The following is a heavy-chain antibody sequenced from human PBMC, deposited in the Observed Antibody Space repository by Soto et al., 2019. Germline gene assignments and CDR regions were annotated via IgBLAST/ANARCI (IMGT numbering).Heavy chain of an antibody. J-gene: IGHJ5*02. V-gene: IGHV4-30-4*01. D-gene: IGHD4-4*01. CDR3: ARGYSNSRNNWFDP. CDR2: IYYSGST. Sequence: TLSLTCTVSGGSISSGDYYWSWIRQPPGKGLEWIGYIYYSGSTYYNPSLKSRVTISVDTSKNQFSLKLSSETAADTAVYYCARGYSNSRNNWFDPWGQGTLVTVSS. CDR1: GGSISSGDYY.